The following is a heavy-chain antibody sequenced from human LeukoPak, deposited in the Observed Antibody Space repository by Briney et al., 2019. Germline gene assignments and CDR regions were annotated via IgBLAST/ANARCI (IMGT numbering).Heavy chain of an antibody. Sequence: GGSLRLSCAASGFTFSSYSMNWVRQAPGKGLEWVSYISSSSSTIYYADSVKGRFTISRDNAKNPLYLQMNSLRAEDTAVYYCATLPLGYDFWSGYYPYYFDYWGQGTLVTVSS. CDR2: ISSSSSTI. D-gene: IGHD3-3*01. CDR1: GFTFSSYS. J-gene: IGHJ4*02. V-gene: IGHV3-48*01. CDR3: ATLPLGYDFWSGYYPYYFDY.